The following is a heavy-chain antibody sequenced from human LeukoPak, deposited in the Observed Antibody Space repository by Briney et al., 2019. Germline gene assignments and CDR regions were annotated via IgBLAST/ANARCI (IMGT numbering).Heavy chain of an antibody. CDR3: VRQSNYFDSNNWTYFMDV. CDR1: GYTFTTYW. CDR2: IYPGDSNT. Sequence: GESLKISCKGSGYTFTTYWIGWVRQMPGRGLEWMGVIYPGDSNTRYSRSFQGQVTISVDKSITTAYLQWSSLKASDTAMYYCVRQSNYFDSNNWTYFMDVWGKGTTVTVSS. D-gene: IGHD3-22*01. J-gene: IGHJ6*03. V-gene: IGHV5-51*01.